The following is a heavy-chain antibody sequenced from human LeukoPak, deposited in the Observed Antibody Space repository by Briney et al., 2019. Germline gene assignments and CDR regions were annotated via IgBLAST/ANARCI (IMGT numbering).Heavy chain of an antibody. J-gene: IGHJ4*02. Sequence: PGGSLRLSCAASGFTFSDYWMAWVRQAPGKGLEWVANIKQDGSNSYYLDSVRGRFTISRDNAKNPLFLQMNSLRAEDTAVYYCANLWEMGYWGQGTLVTVSS. CDR2: IKQDGSNS. V-gene: IGHV3-7*01. CDR1: GFTFSDYW. CDR3: ANLWEMGY. D-gene: IGHD5-24*01.